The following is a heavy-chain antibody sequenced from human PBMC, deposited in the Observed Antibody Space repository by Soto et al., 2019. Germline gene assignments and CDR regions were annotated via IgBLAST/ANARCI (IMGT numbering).Heavy chain of an antibody. J-gene: IGHJ5*02. Sequence: SETLSLTCAVSGGSISSSNWWSWVRQPPGKGLEWIGEIYHSGSTNYNPSLKSRVTISVDTSKNQFSLKLSSVTAADTAVYYCARHEGDYYGSGSYSNWFDPWGQGTLVTVSS. CDR1: GGSISSSNW. D-gene: IGHD3-10*01. CDR3: ARHEGDYYGSGSYSNWFDP. V-gene: IGHV4-4*02. CDR2: IYHSGST.